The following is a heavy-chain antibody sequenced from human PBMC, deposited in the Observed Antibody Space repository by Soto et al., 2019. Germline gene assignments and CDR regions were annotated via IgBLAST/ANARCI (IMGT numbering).Heavy chain of an antibody. CDR2: IYYSGST. CDR3: ATLSAFLTGCFDP. D-gene: IGHD3-16*02. J-gene: IGHJ5*02. CDR1: GGSISSGGYY. Sequence: TLSLTCTVSGGSISSGGYYWSWIRQHPGKGLEWIGYIYYSGSTYYNPSLKSRVTISVDTSKNQFSLKLSSVTAADTAVYYCATLSAFLTGCFDPWGQGTLVTGS. V-gene: IGHV4-31*03.